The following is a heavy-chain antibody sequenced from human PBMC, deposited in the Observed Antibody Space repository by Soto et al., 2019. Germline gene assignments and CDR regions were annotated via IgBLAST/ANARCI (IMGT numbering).Heavy chain of an antibody. J-gene: IGHJ4*02. V-gene: IGHV3-53*02. D-gene: IGHD3-22*01. CDR2: IYSGGST. Sequence: EEQLVETGGGLIQPGGSLRLSCAASGFTVSSNYMSWVRQAPGKGLERVSVIYSGGSTYYADSVKGRFTISRDNSKNTLYLQMNSLRAEDTAVYYCARDSLYYYDSSGYPIDYWGQGTLVMVSS. CDR1: GFTVSSNY. CDR3: ARDSLYYYDSSGYPIDY.